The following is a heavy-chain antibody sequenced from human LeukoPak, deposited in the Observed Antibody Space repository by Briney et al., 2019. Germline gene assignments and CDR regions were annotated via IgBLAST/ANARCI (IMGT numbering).Heavy chain of an antibody. Sequence: QSGGSLRLSCAASGFIFSSYAMSWVRQAPGKGLEWVSAISGSGDSTYYADSVKGRFTISRDNAKNSLYLQMNSLRAEDTAVYYCARVGAVAAPGGLYYMDVWGKGTTVTVSS. J-gene: IGHJ6*03. CDR1: GFIFSSYA. V-gene: IGHV3-23*01. CDR2: ISGSGDST. CDR3: ARVGAVAAPGGLYYMDV. D-gene: IGHD6-19*01.